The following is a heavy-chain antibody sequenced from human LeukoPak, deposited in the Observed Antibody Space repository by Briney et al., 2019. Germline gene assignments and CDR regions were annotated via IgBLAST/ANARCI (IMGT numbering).Heavy chain of an antibody. D-gene: IGHD1-26*01. Sequence: GGSLRLSCAASVFTFSRYSMIWVRQAPGKGLEWVSSISSSSSYIYYADSVKGRFTISRDNAKNSLYLQMNSLRAEDTAVYYCASVEGSSGSYYYWGQGTLVTASS. CDR3: ASVEGSSGSYYY. CDR2: ISSSSSYI. V-gene: IGHV3-21*01. J-gene: IGHJ4*02. CDR1: VFTFSRYS.